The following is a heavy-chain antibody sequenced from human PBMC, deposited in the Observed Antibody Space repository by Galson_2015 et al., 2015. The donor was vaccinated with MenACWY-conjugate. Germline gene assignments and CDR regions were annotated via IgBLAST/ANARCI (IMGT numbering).Heavy chain of an antibody. D-gene: IGHD2/OR15-2a*01. CDR3: AKNGNYFGMGFDY. V-gene: IGHV3-23*01. Sequence: SLRLSCAASGLTFSSFAMSWVRQAPGKGLEWVSVITSSGGTTYYADSVKGRFTISRDNPKNTLYLQMDTLRAEDTATYYCAKNGNYFGMGFDYWGQGTRAT. J-gene: IGHJ4*02. CDR1: GLTFSSFA. CDR2: ITSSGGTT.